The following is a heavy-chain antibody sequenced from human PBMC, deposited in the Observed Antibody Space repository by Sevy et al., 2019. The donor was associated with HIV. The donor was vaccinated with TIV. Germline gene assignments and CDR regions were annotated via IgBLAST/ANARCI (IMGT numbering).Heavy chain of an antibody. V-gene: IGHV3-30-3*01. J-gene: IGHJ1*01. CDR2: ISYDGSNE. D-gene: IGHD1-1*01. CDR1: GFTFSYFS. CDR3: ALERLASDVAEYFEN. Sequence: GSLRLSCAASGFTFSYFSMHWVRQAPGKGLEWVATISYDGSNEHYADTVKGRFTITRDNSKNALYLQMNSLRAEDTAVYTCALERLASDVAEYFENWGQGTLVTVSS.